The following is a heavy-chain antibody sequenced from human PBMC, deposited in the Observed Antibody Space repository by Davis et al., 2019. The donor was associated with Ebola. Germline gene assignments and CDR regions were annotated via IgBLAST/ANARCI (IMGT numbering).Heavy chain of an antibody. CDR3: ARPGYSYGSFDY. CDR2: IYYSGST. J-gene: IGHJ4*02. V-gene: IGHV4-39*01. CDR1: GGSISSSSYY. D-gene: IGHD5-18*01. Sequence: GSLRLSCTVSGGSISSSSYYWGWIRQPPGKGLEWIGSIYYSGSTYYNPSLKSRVTISVDTSKNQFSLKLSSVTAADTAVYYCARPGYSYGSFDYWGQGTLVTVSS.